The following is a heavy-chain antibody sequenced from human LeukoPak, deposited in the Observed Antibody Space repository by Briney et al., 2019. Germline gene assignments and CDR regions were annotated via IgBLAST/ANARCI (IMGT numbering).Heavy chain of an antibody. CDR3: ARSIAAARYYYYYTDV. D-gene: IGHD6-13*01. CDR2: IYYSGST. V-gene: IGHV4-59*01. J-gene: IGHJ6*03. CDR1: GGSISSYY. Sequence: KTSETLSLTCTVSGGSISSYYWSWIRQPPGKGLEWIGYIYYSGSTNYNPSLKSRVTISVDTSKNQFSLKLSSVTAADTAVYYCARSIAAARYYYYYTDVWGKGTTVTVSS.